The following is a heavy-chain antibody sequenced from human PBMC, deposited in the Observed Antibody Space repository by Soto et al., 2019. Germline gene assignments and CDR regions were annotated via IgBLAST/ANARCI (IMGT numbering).Heavy chain of an antibody. Sequence: ASVKVSCKVSGYTLTELSMHWVRQAPGKGLEWMGGFDPEDGETIYAQKFQGRVTMTEDTSTDTAYMELSSLRSEDTAVYYCATVNYGDYDDAFGIWGQGTMVTVSS. CDR2: FDPEDGET. J-gene: IGHJ3*02. V-gene: IGHV1-24*01. D-gene: IGHD4-17*01. CDR1: GYTLTELS. CDR3: ATVNYGDYDDAFGI.